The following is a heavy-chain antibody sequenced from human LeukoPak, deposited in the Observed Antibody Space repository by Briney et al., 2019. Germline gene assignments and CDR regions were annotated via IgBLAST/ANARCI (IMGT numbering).Heavy chain of an antibody. D-gene: IGHD2-2*01. CDR2: ISYDGSTE. J-gene: IGHJ4*02. Sequence: PGRSLRLSCAASGFAFSSYGVHWVLQAPGKGLEWVAVISYDGSTEYYIDSVKGRFTISRDNSKNTLYLQMNSLRAEDTAVYYCAKETYSTSWQLDSWGQGTLVTVSS. CDR1: GFAFSSYG. CDR3: AKETYSTSWQLDS. V-gene: IGHV3-30*18.